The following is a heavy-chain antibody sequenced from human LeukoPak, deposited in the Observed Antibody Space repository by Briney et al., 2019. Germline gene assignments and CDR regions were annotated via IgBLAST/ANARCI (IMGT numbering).Heavy chain of an antibody. J-gene: IGHJ5*02. D-gene: IGHD1-26*01. V-gene: IGHV1-24*01. Sequence: ASVKVSCKVSGYTLTELSMHWVRQAPGKGLEWMGGFDLEDGETIYAQKFQGRVTMTEDTSTDTAYMELSSLRSEDTAVYYCATDRRWELRLGLDPWGQGTLVTVSS. CDR1: GYTLTELS. CDR2: FDLEDGET. CDR3: ATDRRWELRLGLDP.